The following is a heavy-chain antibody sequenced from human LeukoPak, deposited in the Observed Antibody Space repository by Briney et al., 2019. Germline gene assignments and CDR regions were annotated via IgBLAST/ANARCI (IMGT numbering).Heavy chain of an antibody. CDR1: GGSISTYY. CDR3: ARHSPLYYYDSSGFDY. CDR2: VDYSGTT. J-gene: IGHJ4*02. D-gene: IGHD3-22*01. V-gene: IGHV4-59*08. Sequence: SETLSLTCTVSGGSISTYYWSWIRQPPGKGLEWIAYVDYSGTTNYNPSLKSRVTMSVDTSKNQFSLKLSSVTAADTAVYYCARHSPLYYYDSSGFDYWGQGTLVTVSS.